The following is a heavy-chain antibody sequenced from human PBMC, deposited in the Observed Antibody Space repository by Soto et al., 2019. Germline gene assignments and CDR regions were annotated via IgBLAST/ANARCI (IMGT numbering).Heavy chain of an antibody. CDR2: ISSSGSTI. CDR1: GFTFSDYY. V-gene: IGHV3-11*01. CDR3: ARAFIEYSSSPPPGY. Sequence: GGSLRLSCAASGFTFSDYYMSWIRQAPGKGLEWVSYISSSGSTIYYADSVKGRFTISRDNAKNSLYLQMNSLRAEDTAVYYCARAFIEYSSSPPPGYWGQGTLVTVSS. J-gene: IGHJ4*02. D-gene: IGHD6-6*01.